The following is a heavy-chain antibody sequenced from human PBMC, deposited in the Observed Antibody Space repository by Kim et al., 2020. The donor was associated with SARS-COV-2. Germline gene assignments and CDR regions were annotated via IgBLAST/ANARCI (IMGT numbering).Heavy chain of an antibody. Sequence: GESLKISCKGSGYSFTSYWIGWVRQMPGKGLEWMGIIYPGDSDTRYSPSFQGQVTISADKSISTAYLQWSSLKASDTAMYYCARHAYGDYYDSSVVLPLYYYGMDVWGQGTTVTVSS. V-gene: IGHV5-51*01. J-gene: IGHJ6*02. CDR2: IYPGDSDT. CDR1: GYSFTSYW. D-gene: IGHD3-22*01. CDR3: ARHAYGDYYDSSVVLPLYYYGMDV.